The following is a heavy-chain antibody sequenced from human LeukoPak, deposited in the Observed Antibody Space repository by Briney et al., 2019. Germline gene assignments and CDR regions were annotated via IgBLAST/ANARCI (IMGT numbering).Heavy chain of an antibody. CDR3: ARDVEWFDP. Sequence: ASVKVSCKASGYTFTGHYMHWVRQAPGQGLEWMGWINPNSGDTNFAQKFQGRVTMTRDTSISTVYMELSRLRSDDTAVYYCARDVEWFDPWGQGTLVTVSS. D-gene: IGHD2-21*01. CDR1: GYTFTGHY. V-gene: IGHV1-2*02. CDR2: INPNSGDT. J-gene: IGHJ5*02.